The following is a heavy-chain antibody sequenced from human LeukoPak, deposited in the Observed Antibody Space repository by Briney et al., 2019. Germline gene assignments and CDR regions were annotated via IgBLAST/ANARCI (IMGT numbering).Heavy chain of an antibody. CDR1: GGSISSYY. CDR2: IYTNGST. V-gene: IGHV4-4*07. CDR3: ARDRGQSSGWGYYYYYMDV. D-gene: IGHD6-19*01. J-gene: IGHJ6*03. Sequence: SETLSLTCTVSGGSISSYYWSWIRQPAGKGLEWIGRIYTNGSTNYNPSLKSRVTMSVDTSKNQFSLKLSSVTAADTAVYYCARDRGQSSGWGYYYYYMDVWGKGTTVTVSS.